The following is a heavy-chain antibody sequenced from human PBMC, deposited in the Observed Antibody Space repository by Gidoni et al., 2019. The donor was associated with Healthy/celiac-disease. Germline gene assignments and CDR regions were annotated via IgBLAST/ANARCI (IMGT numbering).Heavy chain of an antibody. J-gene: IGHJ4*02. Sequence: EVQLVESGGGLVKPGGSLRLSCAASGFTFSNAWMSWVRQAPGKGLEWVGRIKSKTDGGTTDYAAPVKGRFTISRDDSKNTLYLQMNSLKTEDTAVYYCTTGPSWTASHFDYWGQGTLVTVSS. CDR3: TTGPSWTASHFDY. CDR2: IKSKTDGGTT. V-gene: IGHV3-15*01. D-gene: IGHD2-21*02. CDR1: GFTFSNAW.